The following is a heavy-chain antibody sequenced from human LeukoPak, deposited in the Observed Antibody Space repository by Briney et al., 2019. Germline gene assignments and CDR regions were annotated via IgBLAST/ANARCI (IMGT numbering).Heavy chain of an antibody. CDR2: IFYSGST. CDR3: ARDRIAVAGTFDY. J-gene: IGHJ4*02. D-gene: IGHD6-19*01. CDR1: GGSISTSNYY. V-gene: IGHV4-39*07. Sequence: SETLSLTCTVSGGSISTSNYYWGWIRQPPGKGLEWIGNIFYSGSTYYSPSLKSRVTISLDTSKNQFSLKLSSVTAADTAVYYCARDRIAVAGTFDYWGQGTLVTVSS.